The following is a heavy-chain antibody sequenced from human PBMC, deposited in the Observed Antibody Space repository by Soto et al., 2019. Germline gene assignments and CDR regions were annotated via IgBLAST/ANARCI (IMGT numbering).Heavy chain of an antibody. Sequence: PSETLSLTCTVSGGSISSSSYYWGWIRQPPGKGLGGIGSIYYSGSTYYNPSLKSRVTISVDTSKNQFSLKLSSVTAADTAVYYCARHLKIGYCSSTSCPYFDYWGQGTLVTVSS. V-gene: IGHV4-39*01. J-gene: IGHJ4*02. D-gene: IGHD2-2*01. CDR2: IYYSGST. CDR3: ARHLKIGYCSSTSCPYFDY. CDR1: GGSISSSSYY.